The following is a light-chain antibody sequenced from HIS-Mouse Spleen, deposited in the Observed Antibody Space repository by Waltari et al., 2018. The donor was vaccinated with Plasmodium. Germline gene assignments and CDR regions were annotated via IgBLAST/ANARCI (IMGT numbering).Light chain of an antibody. Sequence: EIVLTQSPATLSLSPGERATLSCRASQSVSSYLAWYQQKPGQAPRLRIYDASKRATGLPARFSGSGSGTDFTLTISSLEPEDFAVYYCQQRSNWPRVLTFGGGTKVEIK. CDR3: QQRSNWPRVLT. V-gene: IGKV3-11*01. J-gene: IGKJ4*01. CDR2: DAS. CDR1: QSVSSY.